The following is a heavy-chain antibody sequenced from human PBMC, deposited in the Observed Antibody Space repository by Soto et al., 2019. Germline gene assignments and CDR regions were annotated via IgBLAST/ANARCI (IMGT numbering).Heavy chain of an antibody. J-gene: IGHJ4*02. Sequence: PSETLSLTCTVSGGSISSADYYWNWIRQPPGKGLEWIGYIYYSGSTFYNPSLRSRVTMSLDTSKNQFSLKLSSVTAADTAIYYCATSFRYSTTWADYWGQGTLVTVSS. CDR2: IYYSGST. D-gene: IGHD2-2*01. V-gene: IGHV4-31*03. CDR3: ATSFRYSTTWADY. CDR1: GGSISSADYY.